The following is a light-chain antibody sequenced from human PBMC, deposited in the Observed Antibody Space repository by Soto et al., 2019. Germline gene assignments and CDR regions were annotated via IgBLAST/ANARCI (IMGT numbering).Light chain of an antibody. CDR1: QSISSW. J-gene: IGKJ5*01. V-gene: IGKV1-5*03. CDR2: KAS. CDR3: QQYNSYSTPIT. Sequence: DLQMTQSPSTLSASVGDRVTITCRASQSISSWLAWYQQKPGKAPKLLIYKASSLESGVPSRFSGSGSGTEFTLTISSLQPDDFATYYCQQYNSYSTPITFGQGTRLEIK.